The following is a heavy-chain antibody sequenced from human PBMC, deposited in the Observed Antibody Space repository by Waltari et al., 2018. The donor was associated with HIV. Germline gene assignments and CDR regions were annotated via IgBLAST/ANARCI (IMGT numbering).Heavy chain of an antibody. CDR1: GFTFSSYW. Sequence: EVQLVESGGGLVQPGGSLRLSCAASGFTFSSYWMHWVRQAPGKGLVWVSGINRDGSKTRYADSVKGRFTISRDNAKNTLYLQINSLRVEDTAVYYCARGQYYSMDVWGQGTTVTVSS. V-gene: IGHV3-74*01. D-gene: IGHD3-10*01. J-gene: IGHJ6*02. CDR2: INRDGSKT. CDR3: ARGQYYSMDV.